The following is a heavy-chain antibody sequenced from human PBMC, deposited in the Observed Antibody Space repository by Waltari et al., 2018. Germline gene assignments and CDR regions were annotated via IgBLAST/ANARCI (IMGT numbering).Heavy chain of an antibody. D-gene: IGHD6-19*01. J-gene: IGHJ4*02. CDR3: ASLPYSSGWGLFDY. CDR1: GGSISSSSYY. Sequence: QVQLQESGPGLVKPSQTLSLTCTVSGGSISSSSYYWGWIRQPPGKGLEWIGSIYYSGSTYYNPSLKSRVTISVDTSKNQFSLKLSSVTAADTAVYYCASLPYSSGWGLFDYWGQGTLVTVSS. CDR2: IYYSGST. V-gene: IGHV4-39*01.